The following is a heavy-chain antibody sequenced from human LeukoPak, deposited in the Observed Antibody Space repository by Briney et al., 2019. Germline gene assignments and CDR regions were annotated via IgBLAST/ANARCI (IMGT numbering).Heavy chain of an antibody. CDR2: IREDGSEK. J-gene: IGHJ4*02. CDR1: GFTFSSYE. Sequence: GGSLRLSCAASGFTFSSYEMSWVRQAIGKGLECVAKIREDGSEKHYVDTVKGRFTISRDNAKNSLYLQMNSLRAEDTAVYYCPLELGEGFDYWGQGTLVTVSS. CDR3: PLELGEGFDY. D-gene: IGHD1-7*01. V-gene: IGHV3-7*01.